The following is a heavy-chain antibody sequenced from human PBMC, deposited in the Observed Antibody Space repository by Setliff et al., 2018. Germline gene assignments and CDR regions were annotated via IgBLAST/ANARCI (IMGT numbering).Heavy chain of an antibody. V-gene: IGHV1-2*05. J-gene: IGHJ3*02. CDR1: GYTFTGYY. D-gene: IGHD3-10*01. Sequence: GASVKVSCKASGYTFTGYYMHWVRQAPGQGLEWMGRINPNSGCTNYAQKFQGRVTMTRDTSISTAYIELSRLTSDDKVVYFCARARTTMVNDAFDIWGQGTMVTVSS. CDR2: INPNSGCT. CDR3: ARARTTMVNDAFDI.